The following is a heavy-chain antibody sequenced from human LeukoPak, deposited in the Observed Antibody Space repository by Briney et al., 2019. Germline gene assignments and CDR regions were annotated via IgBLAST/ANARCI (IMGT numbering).Heavy chain of an antibody. CDR3: AKARVTVTGPRTPFDY. V-gene: IGHV3-23*01. CDR1: GFTFRSYA. D-gene: IGHD6-19*01. CDR2: ISDSGGST. Sequence: GGSLRLSCAASGFTFRSYAMSWVRQAPGKGLEWVTVISDSGGSTYYADSVRGRFTISRDNSKNILYLQMNSLRVEDTAAYYCAKARVTVTGPRTPFDYWGQGTLVTVSS. J-gene: IGHJ4*02.